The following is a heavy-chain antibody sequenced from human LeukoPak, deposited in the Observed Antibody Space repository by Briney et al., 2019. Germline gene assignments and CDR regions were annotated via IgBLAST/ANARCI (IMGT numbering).Heavy chain of an antibody. J-gene: IGHJ4*01. CDR3: ARGVYGGYFDY. Sequence: SETLSLTCSVSGSSLTNYFWSWIRQSPGKGLEWVTYIYDNGCIEYNPSLKSRVTISLDTSKNQLSLILRSVTAADTALYYCARGVYGGYFDYWGQGTLVTVAS. CDR1: GSSLTNYF. CDR2: IYDNGCI. V-gene: IGHV4-59*01. D-gene: IGHD4-23*01.